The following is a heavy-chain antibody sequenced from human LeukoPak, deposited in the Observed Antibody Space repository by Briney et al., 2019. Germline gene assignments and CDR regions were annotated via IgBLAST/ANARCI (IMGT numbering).Heavy chain of an antibody. D-gene: IGHD3-3*01. CDR2: IKSKTDGGTT. J-gene: IGHJ4*02. CDR1: GFTFSDAW. CDR3: TSMYYDFWSGYHLPDY. V-gene: IGHV3-15*01. Sequence: GGSLRLSCAVSGFTFSDAWMSWVRQAPGKGLEWVGRIKSKTDGGTTDYAAPVKGRFTISRDDSKNTLYLQMNSLTTEDTAVYYCTSMYYDFWSGYHLPDYWGQGTLITVSS.